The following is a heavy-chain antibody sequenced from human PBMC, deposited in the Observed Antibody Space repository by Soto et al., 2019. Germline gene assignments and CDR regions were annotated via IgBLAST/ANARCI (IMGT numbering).Heavy chain of an antibody. Sequence: GASVKVSCKASGYTFTSYGISWVRQAPGQGLEWMGWISAYNGNTNYAQKLQGRVTMTTDTSTSTAYMELRSLRSDDTAVYYCAREPRMAYYDSSGYYHFDYWGQGTLVTVSS. J-gene: IGHJ4*02. CDR2: ISAYNGNT. V-gene: IGHV1-18*01. D-gene: IGHD3-22*01. CDR1: GYTFTSYG. CDR3: AREPRMAYYDSSGYYHFDY.